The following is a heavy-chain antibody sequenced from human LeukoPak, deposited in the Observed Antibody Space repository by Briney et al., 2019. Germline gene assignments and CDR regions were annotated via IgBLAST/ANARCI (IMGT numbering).Heavy chain of an antibody. J-gene: IGHJ6*02. CDR1: GFTFSSYG. CDR2: IWYDGSNK. V-gene: IGHV3-33*08. D-gene: IGHD1-26*01. CDR3: ARGNSESYLPGLSYYGMDV. Sequence: GGSLRLSCAASGFTFSSYGMHWVRQAPGKGLEWVAVIWYDGSNKYYADSVKGRFTISRDNSKNTLYLQMNSLRAEDTAVYYCARGNSESYLPGLSYYGMDVWGQVTTVTVSS.